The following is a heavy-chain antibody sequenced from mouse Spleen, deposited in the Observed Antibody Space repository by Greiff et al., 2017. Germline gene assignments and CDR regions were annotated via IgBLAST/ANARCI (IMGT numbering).Heavy chain of an antibody. Sequence: QVQLQQSGPGLVQPSQSLSITCTVSGFSLTSYGVDWVRQSPGKGLEWLGVIWGGGSTNYNSALKSRLSISKDNSKSQVFLKMNSLQTDDTAMYYCASDPDSSGYGGFAYWGQGTLVTVSA. D-gene: IGHD3-2*01. J-gene: IGHJ3*01. CDR3: ASDPDSSGYGGFAY. CDR2: IWGGGST. CDR1: GFSLTSYG. V-gene: IGHV2-6*01.